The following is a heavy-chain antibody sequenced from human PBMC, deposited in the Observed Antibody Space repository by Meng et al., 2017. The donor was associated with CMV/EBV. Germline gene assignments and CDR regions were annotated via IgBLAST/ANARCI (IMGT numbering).Heavy chain of an antibody. Sequence: GSLRLSCAVYGGSFSGYYWSWIRQPPGKGLEWIGEINHSGSTNYNPSLKSRVTISVDTSKNQFSLKLSSVTAADTAVYYCARGIVVVPAALSYYYYYGMDVWGQGTTVTVSS. CDR2: INHSGST. CDR1: GGSFSGYY. J-gene: IGHJ6*02. V-gene: IGHV4-34*01. CDR3: ARGIVVVPAALSYYYYYGMDV. D-gene: IGHD2-2*01.